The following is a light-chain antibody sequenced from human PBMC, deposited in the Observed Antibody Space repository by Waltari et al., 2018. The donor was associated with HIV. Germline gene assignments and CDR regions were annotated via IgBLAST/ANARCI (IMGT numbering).Light chain of an antibody. CDR2: GAS. J-gene: IGKJ1*01. Sequence: DIVLTQSPRLLSLSPGERTTLSCRASQNIGDNSAWFRQKVGQPPRLLIYGASNRATGVPDRFTASGSGRDFSLIISRLEPEDFAVYYCQQYDESPVTFGPGTKVEF. V-gene: IGKV3-20*01. CDR1: QNIGDN. CDR3: QQYDESPVT.